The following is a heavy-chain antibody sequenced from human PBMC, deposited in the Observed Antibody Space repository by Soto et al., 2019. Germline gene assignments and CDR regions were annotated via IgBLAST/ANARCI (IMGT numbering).Heavy chain of an antibody. CDR3: ARDGRKYYNWFDP. CDR2: IYYSGST. V-gene: IGHV4-61*01. CDR1: GGSVSSGSYY. J-gene: IGHJ5*02. Sequence: SETLSLTCTVSGGSVSSGSYYWSWIRQPPGKGLEWIGYIYYSGSTYYNPSLKSRVTISVDTSKNQFSLKMTSVTAADTAVYFCARDGRKYYNWFDPWGQGTLVTVSS.